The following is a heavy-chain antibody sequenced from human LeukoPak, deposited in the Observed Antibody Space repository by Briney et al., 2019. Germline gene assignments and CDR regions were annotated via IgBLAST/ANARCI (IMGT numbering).Heavy chain of an antibody. CDR2: ISSSSSYI. CDR1: GFTFSSYS. CDR3: ASRAFDYFDY. J-gene: IGHJ4*02. V-gene: IGHV3-21*01. Sequence: GGSLRLSCAASGFTFSSYSMNWVRQAPGKGLEWVSSISSSSSYIYYADSVKGRFTISRDNAKNSLYLQMNGLRAEDTAVYYCASRAFDYFDYWGQGTLVTVSS.